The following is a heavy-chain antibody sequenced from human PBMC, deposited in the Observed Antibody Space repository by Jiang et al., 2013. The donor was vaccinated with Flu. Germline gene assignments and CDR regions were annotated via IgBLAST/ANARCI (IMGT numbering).Heavy chain of an antibody. Sequence: DYAVSVKSRITINPDTSKNQFSLQLNSVTPEDTAVYYCARDHAFWSGPNWFDPWGQGTLVTVSS. V-gene: IGHV6-1*01. CDR3: ARDHAFWSGPNWFDP. D-gene: IGHD3-3*01. J-gene: IGHJ5*02.